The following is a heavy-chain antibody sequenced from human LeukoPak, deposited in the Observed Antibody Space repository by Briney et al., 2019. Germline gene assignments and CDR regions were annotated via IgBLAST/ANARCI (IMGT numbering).Heavy chain of an antibody. V-gene: IGHV4-34*01. J-gene: IGHJ5*02. CDR2: INHSGST. CDR1: GGSFSGYY. D-gene: IGHD6-6*01. CDR3: ARGQRIVEYSSSTGHWFDP. Sequence: PSETLSLTCAVYGGSFSGYYWSWIRQPPGKGLEWIGEINHSGSTNYNPSLKSRVTISVDTSKNQFSLKLSSVTAADTAVYYCARGQRIVEYSSSTGHWFDPWGQGTLVTVSS.